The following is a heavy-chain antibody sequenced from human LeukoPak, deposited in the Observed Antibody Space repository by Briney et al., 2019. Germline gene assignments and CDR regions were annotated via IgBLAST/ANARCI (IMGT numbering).Heavy chain of an antibody. CDR2: ISGSGGST. Sequence: GGSLRLSCAASGFTFSSYAMSWVRQAPGKGLEWVSAISGSGGSTYYAVSVKGRFTISRDNSKNTLYLQMNSLRAEDTAVYYCLPAALQPLVDYWGQGTLVTVSS. D-gene: IGHD2-2*01. V-gene: IGHV3-23*01. CDR3: LPAALQPLVDY. J-gene: IGHJ4*02. CDR1: GFTFSSYA.